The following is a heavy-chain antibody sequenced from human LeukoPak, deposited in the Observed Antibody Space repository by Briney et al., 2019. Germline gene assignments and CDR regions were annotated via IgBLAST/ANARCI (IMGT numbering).Heavy chain of an antibody. CDR2: ISSSGSTI. CDR1: GFXXSXYE. D-gene: IGHD4-11*01. CDR3: ARARGYSNYGIDY. V-gene: IGHV3-48*03. Sequence: GGSLRLSCAASGFXXSXYEMXWVXXAPGKXLEXVSYISSSGSTIYYAXSVKGRFTISRDNAKNSLYLQMNSLRAEDTAVYYCARARGYSNYGIDYWGQGTLVTVSS. J-gene: IGHJ4*02.